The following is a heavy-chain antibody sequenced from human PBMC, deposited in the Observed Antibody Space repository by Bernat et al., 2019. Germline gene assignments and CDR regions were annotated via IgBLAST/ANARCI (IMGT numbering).Heavy chain of an antibody. CDR3: ARGGRSGYCSGGSCFRIDS. CDR1: GFTFSSYV. CDR2: ISSDGIST. J-gene: IGHJ4*02. D-gene: IGHD2-15*01. Sequence: EVRLVESGGGLVQPGGSLRLSCAASGFTFSSYVMYWVREAPGEGLEYVSAISSDGISTYYSNSMKGRFTISRDNSKNTMYLQMGSLRAEDMAVDYCARGGRSGYCSGGSCFRIDSWGQGTLVTVSS. V-gene: IGHV3-64*01.